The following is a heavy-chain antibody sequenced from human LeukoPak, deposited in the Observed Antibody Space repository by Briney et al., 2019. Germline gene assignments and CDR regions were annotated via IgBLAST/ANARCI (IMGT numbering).Heavy chain of an antibody. CDR2: IIPIFSTP. Sequence: SVKVSCKASGGTFSSHAINWVRQAPGQGLEWMGRIIPIFSTPYYAQRFQGRVTITADESTSTADMELSSLRSEDTAVYFCARGRALDHDYDMDVWGQGTTVTVSS. J-gene: IGHJ6*02. D-gene: IGHD3/OR15-3a*01. CDR1: GGTFSSHA. CDR3: ARGRALDHDYDMDV. V-gene: IGHV1-69*13.